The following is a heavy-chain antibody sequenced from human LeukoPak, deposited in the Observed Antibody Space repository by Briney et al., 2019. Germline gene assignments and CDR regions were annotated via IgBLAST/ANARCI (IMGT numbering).Heavy chain of an antibody. CDR3: ARENYDVLTYFGTGMDV. CDR2: IKQDGSEK. Sequence: GGSLRLSCAVSGFTFSNYWMSWVRHAPGKGLEWVGNIKQDGSEKYYVDSLKGRFTISRDNAKKSLYLQMNSLRAADTAVYYCARENYDVLTYFGTGMDVWGQGTTVTVSS. D-gene: IGHD3-9*01. J-gene: IGHJ6*02. V-gene: IGHV3-7*04. CDR1: GFTFSNYW.